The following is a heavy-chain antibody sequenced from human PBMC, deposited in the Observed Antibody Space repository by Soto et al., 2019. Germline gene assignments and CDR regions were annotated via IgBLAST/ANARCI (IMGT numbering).Heavy chain of an antibody. Sequence: TLSHTCTVSGVSISCYYWNWLRQPPGKGLEWIGRIYATGTTDYNPSIKSRVMMSVDTSKKQFSLKLRSVTAADTAVYYCVRDGTKTLRDWFDPWGQGISVTVSS. CDR1: GVSISCYY. CDR3: VRDGTKTLRDWFDP. V-gene: IGHV4-4*07. CDR2: IYATGTT. D-gene: IGHD1-1*01. J-gene: IGHJ5*02.